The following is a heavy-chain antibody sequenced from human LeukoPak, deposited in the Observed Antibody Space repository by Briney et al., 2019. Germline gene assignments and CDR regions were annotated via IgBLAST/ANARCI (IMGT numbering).Heavy chain of an antibody. CDR3: ARDLHTAAGWFDP. V-gene: IGHV4-39*01. D-gene: IGHD5-18*01. Sequence: SETLSLTCTVSGGSISSSSYYWGWIRQPPGKGLEWIGSIYYSGSTYYNPSLKSRVTISVDTSKNQFSLKLSSVTAADTAVYYCARDLHTAAGWFDPWGQGTLVTVSS. J-gene: IGHJ5*02. CDR1: GGSISSSSYY. CDR2: IYYSGST.